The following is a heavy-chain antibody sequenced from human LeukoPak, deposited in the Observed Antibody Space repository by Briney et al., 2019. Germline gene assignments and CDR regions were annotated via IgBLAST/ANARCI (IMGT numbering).Heavy chain of an antibody. V-gene: IGHV3-48*03. CDR1: GFTFSSYE. CDR2: ISSSGSTI. CDR3: AKDRGYSGYDYFDY. Sequence: GGSLRLSCAASGFTFSSYEMNWVRQAPGKGLEWVSYISSSGSTIYYADSVKGRFTISRDNAKNSLYLQMNSLRAEDTAVYYCAKDRGYSGYDYFDYWGQGTLVTVSS. J-gene: IGHJ4*02. D-gene: IGHD5-12*01.